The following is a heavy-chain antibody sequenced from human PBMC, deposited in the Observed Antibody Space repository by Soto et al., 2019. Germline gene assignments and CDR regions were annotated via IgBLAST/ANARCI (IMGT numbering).Heavy chain of an antibody. Sequence: GGSLRLSCAASGFTFSSYWMSWVRQAPGKGLEWVANIKQDGSEKYYVDSVKGRFTISRDNAKNSLYLQMNSLRAEDTAVYYCARNTGDDFWSPIYYYYYMDVWGKGTTVTVSS. CDR1: GFTFSSYW. D-gene: IGHD3-3*01. J-gene: IGHJ6*03. CDR2: IKQDGSEK. CDR3: ARNTGDDFWSPIYYYYYMDV. V-gene: IGHV3-7*01.